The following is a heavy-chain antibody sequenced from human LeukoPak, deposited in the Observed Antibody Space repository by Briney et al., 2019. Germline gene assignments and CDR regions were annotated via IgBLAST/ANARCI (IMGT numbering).Heavy chain of an antibody. CDR2: IYYSGST. CDR1: GGSISSSSYY. D-gene: IGHD5-24*01. J-gene: IGHJ4*02. Sequence: SETLSLTCTVSGGSISSSSYYWGWIRQPPGKGLEWIGSIYYSGSTYYNPSLKSRVTFSLDTSKNQFSLQLTSVTAADTAVYYCARAVGYNFGRAHFDYWGQGTLVTVSS. CDR3: ARAVGYNFGRAHFDY. V-gene: IGHV4-39*07.